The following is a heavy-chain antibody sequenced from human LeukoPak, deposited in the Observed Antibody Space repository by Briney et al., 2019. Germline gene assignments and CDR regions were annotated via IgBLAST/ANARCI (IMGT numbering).Heavy chain of an antibody. V-gene: IGHV3-30*18. Sequence: GRSLRLSCAASGFTFSSYGMHWVRQAPGKGLEWVAVISYDGSNKYYADSVKGRFTISRDNSKNTLYLQMNSLRAEDTAVYYCAKGAWPYYCDSSGYDYWGQGTLVTVSS. CDR3: AKGAWPYYCDSSGYDY. CDR1: GFTFSSYG. CDR2: ISYDGSNK. D-gene: IGHD3-22*01. J-gene: IGHJ4*02.